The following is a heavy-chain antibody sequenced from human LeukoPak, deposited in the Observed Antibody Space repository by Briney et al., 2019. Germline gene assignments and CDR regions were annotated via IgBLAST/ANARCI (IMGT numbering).Heavy chain of an antibody. J-gene: IGHJ4*02. D-gene: IGHD2-15*01. Sequence: ASVKVSCTASGYTFTVYYMHWVRQAPGQGLEWMGWINPNSGGTNYAQKFQGRVTMTRDTSISTAYMELSRLRSDDTAVYYCARGGRYCSGGSCYQDYWGQGTLVTVSA. CDR1: GYTFTVYY. V-gene: IGHV1-2*02. CDR3: ARGGRYCSGGSCYQDY. CDR2: INPNSGGT.